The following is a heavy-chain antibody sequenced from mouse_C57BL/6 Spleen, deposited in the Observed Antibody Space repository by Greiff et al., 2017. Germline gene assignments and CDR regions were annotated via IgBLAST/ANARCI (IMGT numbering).Heavy chain of an antibody. CDR1: GFTFSDYG. J-gene: IGHJ4*01. D-gene: IGHD4-1*01. CDR2: ISSGSSTI. Sequence: EVQLVESGGGLVKPGGSLKLSCAASGFTFSDYGMHWVRQAPEKGLEWVAYISSGSSTIYYADTVKGRFTISRDNAKNTLFLQMTSLRSEDTAMYYCAITGTFYAMDYWGQGTSVTVSS. CDR3: AITGTFYAMDY. V-gene: IGHV5-17*01.